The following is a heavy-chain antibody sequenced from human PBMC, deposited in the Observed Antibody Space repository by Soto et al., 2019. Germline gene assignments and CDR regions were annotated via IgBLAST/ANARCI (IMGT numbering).Heavy chain of an antibody. J-gene: IGHJ4*02. CDR1: GFTFSSYD. Sequence: EVQLLESGGGLVQPGGSLRLSCAASGFTFSSYDMTWVRQAPGKGLEWVSAISGSGGSTNYGDSVKGRFIISRDNSKNTRFMQMNSLRVEDTAVYYCAIRGLSKSEVRGYFDYWGRGTLVTVSS. V-gene: IGHV3-23*01. CDR2: ISGSGGST. D-gene: IGHD3-10*01. CDR3: AIRGLSKSEVRGYFDY.